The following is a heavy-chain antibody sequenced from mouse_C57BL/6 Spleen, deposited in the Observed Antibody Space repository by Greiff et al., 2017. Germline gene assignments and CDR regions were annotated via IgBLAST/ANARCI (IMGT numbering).Heavy chain of an antibody. CDR2: IDPSDSYT. V-gene: IGHV1-69*01. CDR3: ARYDGYSYAMDD. J-gene: IGHJ4*01. CDR1: GYTFTSYW. D-gene: IGHD2-3*01. Sequence: QVQLQQPGAELVMPGASVKLSCKASGYTFTSYWMHWVKQRPGQGLEWIGEIDPSDSYTNYNQKFKGKSTLTVDKSSSTAYMQLSSLTSEDSAVYYCARYDGYSYAMDDWGQGTSVTVSS.